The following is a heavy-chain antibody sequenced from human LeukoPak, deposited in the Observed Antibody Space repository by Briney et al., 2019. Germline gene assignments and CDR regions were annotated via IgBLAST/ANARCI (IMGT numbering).Heavy chain of an antibody. J-gene: IGHJ3*02. V-gene: IGHV4-4*07. CDR2: IYTSGST. D-gene: IGHD2-21*02. CDR1: GGSISSYY. Sequence: SEALSLTCTVSGGSISSYYWSWIRQPAGKGLEWIGRIYTSGSTNYNPSLKSRVTMSVDTSKNQFSLKLSSVTAADTAVYYCARDRKGGVVVTAGADAFDIWGQGTMVTVSS. CDR3: ARDRKGGVVVTAGADAFDI.